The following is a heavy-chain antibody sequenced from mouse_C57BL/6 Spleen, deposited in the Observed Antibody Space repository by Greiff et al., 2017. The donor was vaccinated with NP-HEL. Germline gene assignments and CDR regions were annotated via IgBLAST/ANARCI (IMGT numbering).Heavy chain of an antibody. CDR2: IYPGSGNT. D-gene: IGHD1-1*01. CDR3: ARNYGSSYGLDY. J-gene: IGHJ2*01. CDR1: GYTFTDYY. Sequence: QVQLQQSGAELVRPGASVKLSCKASGYTFTDYYINWVKQRPGQGLEWIARIYPGSGNTYYNEKFKGKATLTAEKSSSTAYMQLSSLTSEDSAVYFCARNYGSSYGLDYWGQGTTLTVSS. V-gene: IGHV1-76*01.